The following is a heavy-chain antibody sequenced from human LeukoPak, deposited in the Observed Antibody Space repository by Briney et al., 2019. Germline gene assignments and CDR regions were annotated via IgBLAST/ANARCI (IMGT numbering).Heavy chain of an antibody. CDR1: GGSFSGYY. Sequence: PSETLSLTCAVYGGSFSGYYWSWIRQPPGKGLEWIGEINHSGSTNYNPSLKSRVTISVDTSKNQFSLKLSSVTAADTAVYYCARAPRSYGFSFYFDYWGQGTLVTVSS. D-gene: IGHD5-18*01. CDR3: ARAPRSYGFSFYFDY. V-gene: IGHV4-34*01. CDR2: INHSGST. J-gene: IGHJ4*02.